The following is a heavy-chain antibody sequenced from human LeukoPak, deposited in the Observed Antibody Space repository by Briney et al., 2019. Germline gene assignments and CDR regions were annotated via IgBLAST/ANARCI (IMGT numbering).Heavy chain of an antibody. J-gene: IGHJ4*02. V-gene: IGHV3-7*01. CDR3: ATNSYYRFDY. D-gene: IGHD3-22*01. CDR2: IKQDGSQR. Sequence: GGSLRLSCAASGFTFRSYWMSWVRQAPGKGLEWVANIKQDGSQRFYVDSVKGRFTISRDNAKNSLYLQMNSLRAEDTAVYYCATNSYYRFDYWGQGTLVTVSS. CDR1: GFTFRSYW.